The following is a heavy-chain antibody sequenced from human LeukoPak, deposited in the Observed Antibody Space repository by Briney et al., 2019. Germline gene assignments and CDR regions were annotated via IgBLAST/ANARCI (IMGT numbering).Heavy chain of an antibody. D-gene: IGHD4-23*01. CDR1: GGTFSSYA. CDR3: ARGWLAETTVVTPYNY. CDR2: ITPIFGTA. Sequence: ASVKVSCKASGGTFSSYAISWVRQAPGQGLEWMGGITPIFGTANYAQKFQGRVTITAVESMSTAYMELSSLKSEDTAVYYCARGWLAETTVVTPYNYWGQGTLVTVSS. J-gene: IGHJ4*02. V-gene: IGHV1-69*13.